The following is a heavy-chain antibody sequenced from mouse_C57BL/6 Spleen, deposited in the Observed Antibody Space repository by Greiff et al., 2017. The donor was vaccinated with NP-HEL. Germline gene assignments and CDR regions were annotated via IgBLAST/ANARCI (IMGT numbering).Heavy chain of an antibody. CDR1: GFTFSSYA. Sequence: EVKVEESGEGLVKPGGSLKLSCAASGFTFSSYAMSWVRQTPEKRLEWVAYISSGGDYIYYADTVKGRFTISRDNARNTLYLQMSSLKSEDTAMYYCTRDSPYYYGSSYGYFDVWGTGTTVTVSS. J-gene: IGHJ1*03. D-gene: IGHD1-1*01. CDR3: TRDSPYYYGSSYGYFDV. CDR2: ISSGGDYI. V-gene: IGHV5-9-1*02.